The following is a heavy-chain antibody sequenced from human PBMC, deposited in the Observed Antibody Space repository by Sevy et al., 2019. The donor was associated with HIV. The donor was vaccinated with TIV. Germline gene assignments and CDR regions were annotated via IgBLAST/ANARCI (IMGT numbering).Heavy chain of an antibody. CDR3: ASLREKKLVIIPSLAFDM. V-gene: IGHV3-7*01. D-gene: IGHD3-3*01. J-gene: IGHJ3*02. CDR2: VKQDGSEQ. Sequence: GRSLRLSCTASGFTFNRYWMSWVRQTPGKELEWVANVKQDGSEQYYVNSLKGRFTISRDNAKNSLHLQMNSLRAEDTAVYYCASLREKKLVIIPSLAFDMWGQGTLVTVSS. CDR1: GFTFNRYW.